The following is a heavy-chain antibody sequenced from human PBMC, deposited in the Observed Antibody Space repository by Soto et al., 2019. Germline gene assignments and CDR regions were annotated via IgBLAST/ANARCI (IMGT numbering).Heavy chain of an antibody. CDR2: FYYSGST. J-gene: IGHJ6*02. Sequence: QVQVQESGPGLVKPSETLSLTCTVSGASISSSGYYWGWIRQPPGKGLEWIGSFYYSGSTYYDPALKSRVTITVGTATNRSALKLSSVTDADTAVDYGARHKRTGSGWYSYGRDVWGQGTMVTVSS. D-gene: IGHD6-19*01. CDR1: GASISSSGYY. V-gene: IGHV4-39*01. CDR3: ARHKRTGSGWYSYGRDV.